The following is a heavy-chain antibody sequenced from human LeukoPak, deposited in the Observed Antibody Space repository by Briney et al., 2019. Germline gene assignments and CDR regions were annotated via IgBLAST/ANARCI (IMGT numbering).Heavy chain of an antibody. CDR3: ARQAGSGGCLDY. D-gene: IGHD3-10*01. CDR2: IFYSGRT. V-gene: IGHV4-39*01. J-gene: IGHJ4*02. Sequence: KPSETLSLTCTVSGDSIGGSVDYWVWIRQPPGKGLEWIGSIFYSGRTYYNPSLKSRVTISVDTSKNQLSLKLTSVTAADTALYYCARQAGSGGCLDYWGQGTLVTVSS. CDR1: GDSIGGSVDY.